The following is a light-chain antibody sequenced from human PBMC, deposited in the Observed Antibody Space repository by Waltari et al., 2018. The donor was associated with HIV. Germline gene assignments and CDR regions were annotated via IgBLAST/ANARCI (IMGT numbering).Light chain of an antibody. J-gene: IGLJ3*02. CDR3: HSRDSSGNLWV. CDR1: TLRSYS. CDR2: DKA. Sequence: SSELTQDPAVSVALGQTVRITCQGDTLRSYSASWYQQKPGQAPVLVMYDKANRPSGIPARFSGSSSGNTVSLTITGAQAEDEADYYCHSRDSSGNLWVFGGGTMVTVL. V-gene: IGLV3-19*01.